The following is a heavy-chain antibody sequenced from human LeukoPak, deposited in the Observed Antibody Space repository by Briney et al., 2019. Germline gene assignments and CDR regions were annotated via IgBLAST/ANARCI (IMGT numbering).Heavy chain of an antibody. Sequence: GGSLRLSCAASGFTFSSYAMSWVRQAPGKGLEWVSAISGSGGSTYYADSVKGRFTISRDNSKNTLYLQMNSLRAEDTAVYYCAKFRYGGNKFPVSAFDIWGQGTMVTVSS. V-gene: IGHV3-23*01. CDR3: AKFRYGGNKFPVSAFDI. CDR2: ISGSGGST. CDR1: GFTFSSYA. J-gene: IGHJ3*02. D-gene: IGHD4-23*01.